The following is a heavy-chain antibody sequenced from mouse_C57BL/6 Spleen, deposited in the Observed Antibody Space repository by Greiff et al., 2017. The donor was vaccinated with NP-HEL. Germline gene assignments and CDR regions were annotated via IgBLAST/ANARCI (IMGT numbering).Heavy chain of an antibody. V-gene: IGHV5-16*01. CDR1: GFTFSDYY. D-gene: IGHD2-4*01. CDR2: INYDGSST. CDR3: ARCPIYYDYDYAMDY. Sequence: EVKLVESEGGLVQPGSSMKLSCTASGFTFSDYYMAWVRQVPEKGLEWVANINYDGSSTYYLDSLKSRFIISRDNAKNIIYLQMSSLKSEDTATYYCARCPIYYDYDYAMDYWGQGTAVTVSS. J-gene: IGHJ4*01.